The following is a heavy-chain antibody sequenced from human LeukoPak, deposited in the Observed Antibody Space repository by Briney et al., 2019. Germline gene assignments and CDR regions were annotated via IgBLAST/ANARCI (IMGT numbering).Heavy chain of an antibody. Sequence: ASVTVSCKASGYTFTSYGISWVRQAPGQGLEWMGWISAYNGNTNYAQKLQGRVTMTTDTSTSTAYMELRSLRSDDTAVYYCASGYSYAPQFDYWGQGTLATVSS. CDR2: ISAYNGNT. CDR1: GYTFTSYG. CDR3: ASGYSYAPQFDY. J-gene: IGHJ4*02. D-gene: IGHD5-18*01. V-gene: IGHV1-18*01.